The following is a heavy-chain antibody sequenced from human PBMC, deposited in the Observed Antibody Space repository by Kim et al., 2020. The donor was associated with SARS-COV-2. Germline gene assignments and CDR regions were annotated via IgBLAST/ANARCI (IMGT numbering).Heavy chain of an antibody. CDR3: AAAGYTYSQSYFDY. D-gene: IGHD5-18*01. Sequence: TPSLQSRVTISADTSKNQFSLTRTSVTAADTAVYYCAAAGYTYSQSYFDYWGPGILVTVSS. J-gene: IGHJ4*02. V-gene: IGHV4-4*07.